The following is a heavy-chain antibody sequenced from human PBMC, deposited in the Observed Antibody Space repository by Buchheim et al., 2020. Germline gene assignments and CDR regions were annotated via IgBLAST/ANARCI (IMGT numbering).Heavy chain of an antibody. V-gene: IGHV3-23*01. J-gene: IGHJ4*02. CDR1: GFTFSSYA. Sequence: EVQLLESGGGLVQPGGSLRLSCAASGFTFSSYAMSWVRQAPGKGLEWVSAISGSGGSTYYADSVKGRFAISRDNSKNTLYLQMNSLRAEDTAVYYCAKSRSSSSWLQRYYFDYWGQGTL. CDR3: AKSRSSSSWLQRYYFDY. CDR2: ISGSGGST. D-gene: IGHD6-13*01.